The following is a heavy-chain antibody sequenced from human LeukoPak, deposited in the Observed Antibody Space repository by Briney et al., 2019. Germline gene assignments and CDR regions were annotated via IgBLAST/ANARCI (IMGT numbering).Heavy chain of an antibody. D-gene: IGHD3-9*01. CDR2: IYSGGST. CDR3: ARGSYDILTDYYYYYMDV. CDR1: GFTVSSNY. J-gene: IGHJ6*03. Sequence: GGSLRLSCAASGFTVSSNYMSWIRQAPGKGLEWVSVIYSGGSTYYAGSVKGRFTISRDNSKNTLYLQMNSLRAEDTAVYYCARGSYDILTDYYYYYMDVWGKGTTVTISS. V-gene: IGHV3-66*01.